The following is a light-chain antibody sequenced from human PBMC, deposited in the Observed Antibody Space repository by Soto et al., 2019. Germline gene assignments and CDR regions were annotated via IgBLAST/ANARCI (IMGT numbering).Light chain of an antibody. CDR1: QSVLYSSNNKNY. Sequence: DIVMTQSPASLAVSLGGRATINCKSSQSVLYSSNNKNYLAWYQQNTGQTPKLLIYWASTRESGVPDRFSGSGSGTDFTLTISSLQAEDVAVYYCQQYYSNPLTFGGGTKVDIK. CDR2: WAS. CDR3: QQYYSNPLT. J-gene: IGKJ4*01. V-gene: IGKV4-1*01.